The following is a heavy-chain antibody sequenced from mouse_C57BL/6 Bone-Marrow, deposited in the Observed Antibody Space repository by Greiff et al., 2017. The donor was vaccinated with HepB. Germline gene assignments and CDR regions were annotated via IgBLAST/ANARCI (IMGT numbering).Heavy chain of an antibody. Sequence: ESGPGLVKPSQSLSLTCSVTGYSITSGYYWNWIRQFPGNKLEWMGYISYDGSNNYNPSLKNRISITRDTSNHQFLLKLNSVTTENTATYYCARNKTRNYYGSSYWYFDVWGTGTTVTVSS. J-gene: IGHJ1*03. CDR3: ARNKTRNYYGSSYWYFDV. CDR2: ISYDGSN. D-gene: IGHD1-1*01. V-gene: IGHV3-6*01. CDR1: GYSITSGYY.